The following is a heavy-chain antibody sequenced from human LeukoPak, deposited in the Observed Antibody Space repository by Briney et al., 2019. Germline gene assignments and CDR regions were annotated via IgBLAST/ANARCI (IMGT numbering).Heavy chain of an antibody. D-gene: IGHD4-17*01. CDR2: IKSDGTST. CDR1: GFTFTTYW. CDR3: ARGHGDFPVNYYFDL. J-gene: IGHJ2*01. Sequence: HPGGSLRLSCAASGFTFTTYWMHWVRQAPGKGLVWVSRIKSDGTSTSYADSVKGRFTISRDNAKNTLYLQMNSLRAEDTAVYYCARGHGDFPVNYYFDLWGRGTLVTVSS. V-gene: IGHV3-74*01.